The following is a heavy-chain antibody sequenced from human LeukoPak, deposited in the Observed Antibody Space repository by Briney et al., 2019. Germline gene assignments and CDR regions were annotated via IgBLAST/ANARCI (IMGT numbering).Heavy chain of an antibody. CDR2: ISSDSQYI. CDR1: GFSFSGYS. J-gene: IGHJ3*02. Sequence: GGSLRLSCAASGFSFSGYSINWVRQVPGEGLEWVSSISSDSQYIYYAGSMKGRFTVSRDNARNSLYLQMNSLGAEDTAVYYCARGHSGSYQRNDAFDIWGQGTMVTVSS. D-gene: IGHD1-26*01. CDR3: ARGHSGSYQRNDAFDI. V-gene: IGHV3-21*01.